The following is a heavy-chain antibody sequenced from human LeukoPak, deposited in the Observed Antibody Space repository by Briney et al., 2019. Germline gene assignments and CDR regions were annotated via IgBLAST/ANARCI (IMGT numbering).Heavy chain of an antibody. CDR3: ARGAGANRFGELIGNFDY. CDR1: GYTFTGYY. D-gene: IGHD3-10*01. J-gene: IGHJ4*02. CDR2: INPNSGGT. V-gene: IGHV1-2*04. Sequence: GASVNVSCKASGYTFTGYYMHWVRQAPGQGLEWMGWINPNSGGTNYAQKFQGWVTMTRDTSISTAYTELSRLRSDDTAVYYCARGAGANRFGELIGNFDYWGQGTLVTVSS.